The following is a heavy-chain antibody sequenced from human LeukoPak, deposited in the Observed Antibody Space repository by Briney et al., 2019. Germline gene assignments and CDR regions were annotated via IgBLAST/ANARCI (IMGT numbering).Heavy chain of an antibody. CDR2: INHSGST. D-gene: IGHD6-19*01. CDR3: ARERPDSSGWD. CDR1: GGSFSGYY. V-gene: IGHV4-34*01. Sequence: SETLSLTCAVYGGSFSGYYWSWIRQPPGKGLEWIGEINHSGSTNYNPSLKSRVTISVDTSKNQFSLKLSSVTAEDTAVYYCARERPDSSGWDWGQGTLVTVSS. J-gene: IGHJ4*02.